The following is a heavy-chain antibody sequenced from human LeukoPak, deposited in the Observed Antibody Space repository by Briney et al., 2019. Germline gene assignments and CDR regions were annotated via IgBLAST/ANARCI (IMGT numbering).Heavy chain of an antibody. J-gene: IGHJ6*03. V-gene: IGHV3-43D*03. Sequence: WGSLRLSCAASGFTFDDYAMHWVRQVPGKGLEWVSLISWDGGSTYYADSVKGRFTISRDNSKNSLYLQMNSLRAEDTALYYCARSSGWSSYYYYYYMDVWGKGTTVTVSS. CDR1: GFTFDDYA. D-gene: IGHD6-19*01. CDR3: ARSSGWSSYYYYYYMDV. CDR2: ISWDGGST.